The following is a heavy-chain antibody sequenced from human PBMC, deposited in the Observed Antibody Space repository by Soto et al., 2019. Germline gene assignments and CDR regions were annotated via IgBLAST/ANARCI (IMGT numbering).Heavy chain of an antibody. CDR1: GSTFTRYG. Sequence: QVQLVQSGAEVKKPGASVKVSCKASGSTFTRYGISWVRQAPGQGLEWMGWISAYNGNTNYAQKLHGGVTMTTETSTRTAYMELRSLRSDDTAVYYWASGTVTTFPYWGQGTLVTVSS. CDR2: ISAYNGNT. V-gene: IGHV1-18*01. D-gene: IGHD4-17*01. CDR3: ASGTVTTFPY. J-gene: IGHJ4*02.